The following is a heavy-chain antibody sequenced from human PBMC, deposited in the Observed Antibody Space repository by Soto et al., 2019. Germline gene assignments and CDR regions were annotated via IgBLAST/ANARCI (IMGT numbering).Heavy chain of an antibody. CDR2: ISAYNGNT. CDR1: GYTFTSYG. CDR3: ARATPLYYYYYYYMDV. J-gene: IGHJ6*03. Sequence: ASVKVSCKASGYTFTSYGISWVRQAPGQGLEWMGWISAYNGNTNHAQKLQGRVTMTTDTSTSTAYMELRSLRSDDTAVYYCARATPLYYYYYYYMDVWGKGTTVTVSS. V-gene: IGHV1-18*01. D-gene: IGHD2-15*01.